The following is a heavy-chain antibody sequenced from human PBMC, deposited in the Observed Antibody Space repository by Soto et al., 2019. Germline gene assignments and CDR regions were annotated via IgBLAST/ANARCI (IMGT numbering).Heavy chain of an antibody. CDR1: GGFVSSGSDY. Sequence: QVQLQQCGAGLLKPSETLSLTCAVYGGFVSSGSDYWSWIRQPPGKGLEWIGEMRHSGGTHINPSLKSRXXXXXXXXXXXXXXXXXXXXXXXXXXXXCARVERGTATTVVDAFDIWGPGTMVTVXS. J-gene: IGHJ3*02. D-gene: IGHD1-1*01. CDR2: MRHSGGT. V-gene: IGHV4-34*04. CDR3: ARVERGTATTVVDAFDI.